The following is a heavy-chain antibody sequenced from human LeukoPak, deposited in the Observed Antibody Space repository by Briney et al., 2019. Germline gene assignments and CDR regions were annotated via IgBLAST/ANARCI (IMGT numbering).Heavy chain of an antibody. Sequence: GGSLRLSCVASGFIFRGYGMHWVRQAPGKGLEWVAYIRFDGGSQYYADAVKGRFTISRDNAKDTLYLQMNSLRAEDTAVYYCARDIDDIVVVRERAFDIWGQGTMVTVSS. D-gene: IGHD2-2*01. CDR2: IRFDGGSQ. V-gene: IGHV3-30*02. CDR3: ARDIDDIVVVRERAFDI. J-gene: IGHJ3*02. CDR1: GFIFRGYG.